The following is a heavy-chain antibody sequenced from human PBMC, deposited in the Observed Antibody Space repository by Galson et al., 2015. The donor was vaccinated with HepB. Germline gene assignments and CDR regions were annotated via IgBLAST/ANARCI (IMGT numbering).Heavy chain of an antibody. CDR3: ARYCSSTSCYTGYGMDV. CDR2: MNPNSGNT. V-gene: IGHV1-8*02. D-gene: IGHD2-2*02. J-gene: IGHJ6*02. CDR1: GYTFTSYG. Sequence: SVKVSCKASGYTFTSYGISWVRQAPGQGLEWMGWMNPNSGNTGYAQKFQGRVTMTRNTSISTAYMELSSLRSEDTAVYYCARYCSSTSCYTGYGMDVWGQGTTVTVSS.